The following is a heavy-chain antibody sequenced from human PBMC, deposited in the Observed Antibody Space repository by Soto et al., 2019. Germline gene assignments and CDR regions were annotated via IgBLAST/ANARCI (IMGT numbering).Heavy chain of an antibody. CDR2: IYYSGST. CDR3: ARQLGLGPEDY. Sequence: SETLSLTCTVSGGSISSSSYYWGWIRQPPGKGLEWIGSIYYSGSTYYNPSLKSRVTISVDTSKNQFSLKLSSVTAADTAVYYCARQLGLGPEDYWGQGTLVTVSS. J-gene: IGHJ4*02. CDR1: GGSISSSSYY. D-gene: IGHD6-6*01. V-gene: IGHV4-39*01.